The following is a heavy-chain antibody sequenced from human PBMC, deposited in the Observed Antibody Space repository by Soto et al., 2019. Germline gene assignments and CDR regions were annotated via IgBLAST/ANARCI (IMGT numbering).Heavy chain of an antibody. CDR1: GYSFTGYW. J-gene: IGHJ5*02. CDR3: ARHNPLRISLDLNRVNWLAP. Sequence: GESLKISCKGSGYSFTGYWITWVRQMPGKGLERMGKIDPSDSYTDYSPSFQGHVTITADKSISTAYLQWSSLKASDTAVYYCARHNPLRISLDLNRVNWLAPWGQGTLVTVSS. V-gene: IGHV5-10-1*01. D-gene: IGHD1-20*01. CDR2: IDPSDSYT.